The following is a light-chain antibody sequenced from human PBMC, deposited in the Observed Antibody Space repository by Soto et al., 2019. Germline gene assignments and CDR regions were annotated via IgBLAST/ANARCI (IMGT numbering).Light chain of an antibody. J-gene: IGLJ1*01. Sequence: QSVLTQPRSVSGSPGQSVAISCTGTSSDVGGYNYVSWYQQHPGKAPKLMIYDVTKRPSGVPDRFSASKSGNTASLTISGLQADDEADYYCSSYTSSSTPVVFGTGTKVTVL. CDR2: DVT. V-gene: IGLV2-11*01. CDR3: SSYTSSSTPVV. CDR1: SSDVGGYNY.